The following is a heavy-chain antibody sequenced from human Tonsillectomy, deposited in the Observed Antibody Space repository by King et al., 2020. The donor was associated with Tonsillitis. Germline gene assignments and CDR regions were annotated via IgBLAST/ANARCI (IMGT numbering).Heavy chain of an antibody. CDR1: GFTFSTYR. Sequence: VQLVESGGGLVKPGVSLRLSCAASGFTFSTYRMNWVRQAPGKGLEWVSTIYSNSDYIYYADSVKGRFTISRDNAKSSLYLQLGSLRAEDTAVYYCARDTSESYHNFDYWGQGTLVTVSS. CDR3: ARDTSESYHNFDY. CDR2: IYSNSDYI. V-gene: IGHV3-21*01. J-gene: IGHJ4*02. D-gene: IGHD1-26*01.